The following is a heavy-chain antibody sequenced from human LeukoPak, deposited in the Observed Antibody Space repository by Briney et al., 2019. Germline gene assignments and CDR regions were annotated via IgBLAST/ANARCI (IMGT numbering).Heavy chain of an antibody. CDR3: AGWYCSSTSCPDTYYYGMDV. J-gene: IGHJ6*02. Sequence: SETLSLNCTVSGGSISSGDYYWSWIRQPPGKGLEWIGYIYYSGSTYYNPSLKSRDTISVDTSKNQFSLKLSSVTAADTAVYYCAGWYCSSTSCPDTYYYGMDVWGQGTTVTVSS. V-gene: IGHV4-30-4*01. D-gene: IGHD2-2*01. CDR2: IYYSGST. CDR1: GGSISSGDYY.